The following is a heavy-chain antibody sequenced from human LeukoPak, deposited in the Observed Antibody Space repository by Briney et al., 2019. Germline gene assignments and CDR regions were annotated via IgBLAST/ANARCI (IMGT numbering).Heavy chain of an antibody. CDR2: INPNSGGT. Sequence: ASVKVSCKASGYTFTGYYMHWVRQAPGQGLEWMGWINPNSGGTNYAQKFQGRVTMTRDTSISTAYMELSRLRSDDTAVYYCARVYSGRAYCGGDCYSFDYWGQGTLVTVSS. V-gene: IGHV1-2*02. CDR3: ARVYSGRAYCGGDCYSFDY. CDR1: GYTFTGYY. D-gene: IGHD2-21*02. J-gene: IGHJ4*02.